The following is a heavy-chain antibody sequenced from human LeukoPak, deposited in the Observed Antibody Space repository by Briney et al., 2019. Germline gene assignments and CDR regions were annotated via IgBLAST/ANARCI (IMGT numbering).Heavy chain of an antibody. CDR3: ARNIYYDASGYYPRHFDF. CDR2: IYYSRSI. Sequence: SEALSLTFNVTRGSIHRFIYYSGWMRQPPGKGLEWSGIYYSRSIYYSPSLKSRVTISVDTSKNQFSLKVTSVTAADTAVYYCARNIYYDASGYYPRHFDFWGQGTLVTVSS. V-gene: IGHV4-39*07. CDR1: RGSIHRFIYY. D-gene: IGHD3-22*01. J-gene: IGHJ4*02.